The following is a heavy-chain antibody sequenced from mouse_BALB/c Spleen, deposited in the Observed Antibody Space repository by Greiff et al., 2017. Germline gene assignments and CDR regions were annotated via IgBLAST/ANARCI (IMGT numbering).Heavy chain of an antibody. CDR3: AREGITTATLYFDY. V-gene: IGHV5-17*02. Sequence: EVKLMESGGGLVQPGGSRKLSCAASGFTFSSFGMHWVRQAPEKGLEWVAYISSGSSTIYYADTVKGRFTISRDNPKNTLFLQMTSLRSEDTAMYYCAREGITTATLYFDYWGQGTSVTVSS. CDR2: ISSGSSTI. CDR1: GFTFSSFG. D-gene: IGHD1-2*01. J-gene: IGHJ4*01.